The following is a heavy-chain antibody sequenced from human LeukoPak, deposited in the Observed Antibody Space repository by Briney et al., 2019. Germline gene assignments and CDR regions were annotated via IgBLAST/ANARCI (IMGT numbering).Heavy chain of an antibody. V-gene: IGHV1-2*02. J-gene: IGHJ5*02. CDR3: ARDLVGYCSSTSCSPRPQNWFDP. CDR2: INPNSGGT. D-gene: IGHD2-2*01. CDR1: GYTFTGYY. Sequence: VSVKVSCKASGYTFTGYYMHWVRQAPGQGLEWMGWINPNSGGTNYAQKFQGRVTITRDTSISTAYMELSRLRSDDTAVYYCARDLVGYCSSTSCSPRPQNWFDPWGQGTLVTVSS.